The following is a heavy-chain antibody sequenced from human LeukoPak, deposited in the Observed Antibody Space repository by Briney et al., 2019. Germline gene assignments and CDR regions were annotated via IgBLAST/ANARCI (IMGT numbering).Heavy chain of an antibody. D-gene: IGHD2-21*01. CDR1: GGSISSYY. CDR3: ARRHSILWDGDYFDY. CDR2: IYYSGST. J-gene: IGHJ4*02. Sequence: SETLSLTCTVSGGSISSYYWSWIRQPPGKGLEWIGYIYYSGSTNYNPSLKSRVTISVDTSKNQFSLKLSSVTAADTAVYYCARRHSILWDGDYFDYWGQGTLVTVSS. V-gene: IGHV4-59*08.